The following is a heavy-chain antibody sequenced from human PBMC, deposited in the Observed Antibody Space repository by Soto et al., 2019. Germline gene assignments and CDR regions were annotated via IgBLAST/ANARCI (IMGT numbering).Heavy chain of an antibody. CDR1: GFTVSNAW. D-gene: IGHD3-22*01. V-gene: IGHV3-15*07. Sequence: GGSLRLSCASSGFTVSNAWMNLVRQAPGKGLEWVGRIKSKTDGGTTDYAAPVKGRFTISRDDSKNTLYLQMNSLKTEDTAVSYCTRRGVITYAFDIWGQGTMVTVSS. J-gene: IGHJ3*02. CDR2: IKSKTDGGTT. CDR3: TRRGVITYAFDI.